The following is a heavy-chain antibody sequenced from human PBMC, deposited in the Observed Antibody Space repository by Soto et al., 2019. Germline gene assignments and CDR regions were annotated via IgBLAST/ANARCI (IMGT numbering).Heavy chain of an antibody. J-gene: IGHJ6*02. CDR2: IYSGGST. Sequence: GGSLRLSCAASGFTVSSNYMSWVRQAPGKGLEWVSVIYSGGSTYYADSVKGRFTISRDNSKNTLYLQMNSLRAEDTAVYYCARDRSPDRFLRLLETTYYYYYGMDVWGHGTPVTVSS. D-gene: IGHD3-3*01. CDR1: GFTVSSNY. V-gene: IGHV3-66*01. CDR3: ARDRSPDRFLRLLETTYYYYYGMDV.